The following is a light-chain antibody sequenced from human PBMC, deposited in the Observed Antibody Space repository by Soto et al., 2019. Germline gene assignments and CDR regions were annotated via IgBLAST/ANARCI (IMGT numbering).Light chain of an antibody. J-gene: IGLJ2*01. CDR2: DVS. CDR3: SSYTSSSTSVV. Sequence: QSALTQPASVFGSPGQSITISCTGASSDVGTYNYVSWYQQHPGKAPKLMIYDVSNRPSGVSDRFSGSKSGNTASLTISGLQADDEADYYCSSYTSSSTSVVFGGGTKLTVL. CDR1: SSDVGTYNY. V-gene: IGLV2-14*01.